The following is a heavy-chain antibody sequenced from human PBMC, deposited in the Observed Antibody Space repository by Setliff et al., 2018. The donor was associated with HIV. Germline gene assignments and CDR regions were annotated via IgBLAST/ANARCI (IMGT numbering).Heavy chain of an antibody. CDR3: AKMTPSYYFYMDA. D-gene: IGHD2-15*01. CDR2: ISTSGSPI. J-gene: IGHJ6*03. V-gene: IGHV3-48*03. CDR1: GFPFSSYE. Sequence: PGGSLRLSCAASGFPFSSYEMNWVRQAPGKGLEWVSFISTSGSPIYYADSVKGRFAISRDNAKNSLYLQMHSLRAEDTAIYYCAKMTPSYYFYMDAWGNGTTVTVSS.